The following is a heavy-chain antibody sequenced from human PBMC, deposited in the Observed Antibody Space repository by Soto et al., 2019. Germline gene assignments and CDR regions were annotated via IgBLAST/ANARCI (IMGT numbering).Heavy chain of an antibody. J-gene: IGHJ6*02. V-gene: IGHV4-59*08. CDR2: IQYNGYS. CDR1: GGSITNYY. CDR3: ARHGFGPLHGLVDV. Sequence: QVQLQESGPGLVKPSETLSLTCTVSGGSITNYYCSWFRQPPGKGLEWIGYIQYNGYSAYNLSLKRQVTMSMDTAKPQYSLMVESVTATDTAVYYCARHGFGPLHGLVDVWGQGTTVIVS. D-gene: IGHD3-10*01.